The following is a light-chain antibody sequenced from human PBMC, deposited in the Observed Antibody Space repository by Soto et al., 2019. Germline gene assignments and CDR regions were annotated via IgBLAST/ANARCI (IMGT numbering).Light chain of an antibody. V-gene: IGKV1-5*01. CDR1: QSIGVW. Sequence: DIQMTQSPSSLSASVGDRVTITCRASQSIGVWLAWYQQKPGKAPKLLIYDASNLQTGVPSRFSGSGSGTEFTLTISSLQPDDFATYYCQQYDVDSGTFGQGTKVDIK. J-gene: IGKJ1*01. CDR3: QQYDVDSGT. CDR2: DAS.